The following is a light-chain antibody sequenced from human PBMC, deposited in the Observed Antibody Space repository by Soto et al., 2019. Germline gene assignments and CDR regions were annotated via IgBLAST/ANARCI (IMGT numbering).Light chain of an antibody. CDR1: QSVRTN. V-gene: IGKV3-15*01. J-gene: IGKJ1*01. CDR3: QQYNDNWPT. Sequence: IVLTQSPGTLSLSPGGTVTLSVGASQSVRTNLAWYQHKPGQAPRLLIYGASKRATIFPARFSGSGSGTEFTLTINSLQSEDFAVYYCQQYNDNWPTFGQGTKVDIK. CDR2: GAS.